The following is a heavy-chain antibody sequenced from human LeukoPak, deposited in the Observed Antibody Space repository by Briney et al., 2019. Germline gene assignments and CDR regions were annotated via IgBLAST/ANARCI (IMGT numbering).Heavy chain of an antibody. Sequence: GGSLRLSCAASGFTFSTYAMSWVRQAPGKGLEWVSSIGGSGGSTFYADSVKGRFTISRDNSKNTLYLQMNSLRAEDTAVYYCAKRITVVARDAFDIWGQGTMVTVSS. J-gene: IGHJ3*02. CDR1: GFTFSTYA. V-gene: IGHV3-23*01. D-gene: IGHD6-19*01. CDR3: AKRITVVARDAFDI. CDR2: IGGSGGST.